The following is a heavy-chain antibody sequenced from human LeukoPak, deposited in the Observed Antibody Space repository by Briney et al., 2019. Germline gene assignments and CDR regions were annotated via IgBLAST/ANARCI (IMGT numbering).Heavy chain of an antibody. J-gene: IGHJ6*03. CDR2: IGTAGDT. V-gene: IGHV3-13*01. D-gene: IGHD1-20*01. CDR3: ARGAANWNARYYMDV. CDR1: GFTFGSYD. Sequence: GGSLRLSCAASGFTFGSYDMHWVRQATGKGLEWVSAIGTAGDTYYPGSVKGRFTISRENAKNSLYLQMNSLRAGDTAVYYCARGAANWNARYYMDVWGKGTTVTISS.